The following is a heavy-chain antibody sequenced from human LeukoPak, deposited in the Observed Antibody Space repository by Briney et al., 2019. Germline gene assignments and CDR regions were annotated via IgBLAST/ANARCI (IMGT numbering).Heavy chain of an antibody. V-gene: IGHV3-9*01. CDR1: GFTFDDYA. J-gene: IGHJ4*02. D-gene: IGHD3-10*02. CDR2: ISWNSGSI. CDR3: AKDPTMSFLYYFDY. Sequence: GGSLRLSCAASGFTFDDYAMHWVRQAPGKGLEWVSGISWNSGSIGYADSVKGRFTISRDNAKNSLYLQMNSLRAEDTALYHCAKDPTMSFLYYFDYWGQGTLVTVSS.